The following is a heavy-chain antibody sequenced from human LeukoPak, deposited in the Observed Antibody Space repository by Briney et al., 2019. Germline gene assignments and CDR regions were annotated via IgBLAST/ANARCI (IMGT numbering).Heavy chain of an antibody. J-gene: IGHJ4*02. V-gene: IGHV3-7*01. CDR3: ARDLGGIWFGELLPYYFDY. D-gene: IGHD3-10*01. CDR1: GFTFSSYW. CDR2: IKQDGSEK. Sequence: GGSLRLSCAASGFTFSSYWMSWVRQAPGKGLEWVANIKQDGSEKYYVDSVKGRFTISRDNAKNSLYLQMNSLRAEDTAVYYCARDLGGIWFGELLPYYFDYWGQGTLVTVSS.